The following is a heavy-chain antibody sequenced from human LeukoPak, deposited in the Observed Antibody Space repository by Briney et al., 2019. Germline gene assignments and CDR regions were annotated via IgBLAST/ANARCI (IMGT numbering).Heavy chain of an antibody. CDR2: IYYSGST. CDR3: ARATLRYFDWYDY. Sequence: SETLSLTCTVSGGSISSYYWSWIRQPPGKGLEWIGYIYYSGSTNYNPSLESRVTISVDTSKNQFSLKLSSVTAADTAVYYCARATLRYFDWYDYWGQGTLVTVSS. V-gene: IGHV4-59*01. CDR1: GGSISSYY. D-gene: IGHD3-9*01. J-gene: IGHJ4*02.